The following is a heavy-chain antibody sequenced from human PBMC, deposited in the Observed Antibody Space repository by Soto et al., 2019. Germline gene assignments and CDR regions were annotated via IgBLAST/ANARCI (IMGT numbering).Heavy chain of an antibody. V-gene: IGHV1-8*01. CDR1: GYTFSSYD. CDR3: ATSGGGWYLY. D-gene: IGHD6-19*01. CDR2: LNPNSGDT. J-gene: IGHJ4*02. Sequence: QVQLVQSGAEVKKPGASVKVSCKASGYTFSSYDINWVRQATGQGLEWMGWLNPNSGDTGYAHKFQGRVTLTRNTSINTAYIELSSLTSDDTAVYYCATSGGGWYLYWGQGTLVTVSS.